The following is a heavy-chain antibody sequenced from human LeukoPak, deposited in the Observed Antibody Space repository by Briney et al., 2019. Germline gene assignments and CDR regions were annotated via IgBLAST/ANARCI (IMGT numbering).Heavy chain of an antibody. Sequence: PGGSLRLSCAASGFTFSSYWMQWVRQAPGKGLVWVSRINSDGSSTSYADSVKGRFTISRDNAKNTLYLQMNSLRAEDTAVYYCARDRAYGDYLDYWGQGTLVTVSS. D-gene: IGHD4-17*01. CDR1: GFTFSSYW. CDR2: INSDGSST. J-gene: IGHJ4*02. CDR3: ARDRAYGDYLDY. V-gene: IGHV3-74*01.